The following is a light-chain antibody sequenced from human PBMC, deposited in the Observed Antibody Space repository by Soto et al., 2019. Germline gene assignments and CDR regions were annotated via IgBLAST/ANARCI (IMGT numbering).Light chain of an antibody. CDR1: SSDVGGYKY. CDR2: DVS. Sequence: QSALTQPASVSGSPGQSITISCTGTSSDVGGYKYVSWYQQHPGKAPKLMIYDVSNRPSGVSNRFSGSKSGNTASLTISGLQAEYEADYYCSSYTSSSTPPFGGGTKLTVL. J-gene: IGLJ2*01. V-gene: IGLV2-14*01. CDR3: SSYTSSSTPP.